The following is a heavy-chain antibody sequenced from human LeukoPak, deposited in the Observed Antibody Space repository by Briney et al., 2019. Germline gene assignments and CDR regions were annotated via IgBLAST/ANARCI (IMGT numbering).Heavy chain of an antibody. CDR1: GFTFSSYS. J-gene: IGHJ2*01. Sequence: GGSLRLSCAASGFTFSSYSMNWVRQAPGKWLEWVSSISSSSSYIYYADSVKGRFTISRDNAKNSLYLQMNSLRAEDTAVYYCARAPTSSSWFRWYFDLWGRGTLVTVSS. D-gene: IGHD6-13*01. CDR3: ARAPTSSSWFRWYFDL. V-gene: IGHV3-21*01. CDR2: ISSSSSYI.